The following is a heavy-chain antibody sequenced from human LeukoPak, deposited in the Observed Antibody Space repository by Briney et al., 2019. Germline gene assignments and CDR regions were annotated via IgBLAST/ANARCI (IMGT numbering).Heavy chain of an antibody. D-gene: IGHD3-10*01. CDR3: APTRDYGSGGYYNVLYY. J-gene: IGHJ4*02. CDR1: GYTFTSYD. Sequence: APVKVSCKASGYTFTSYDINWVRQATGQGLEWMGWMNPNSGNTGYAQKFQGRVTMTRNTSISTAYMELSSLRSEDTAVYYCAPTRDYGSGGYYNVLYYWGQGTLVTVSS. CDR2: MNPNSGNT. V-gene: IGHV1-8*01.